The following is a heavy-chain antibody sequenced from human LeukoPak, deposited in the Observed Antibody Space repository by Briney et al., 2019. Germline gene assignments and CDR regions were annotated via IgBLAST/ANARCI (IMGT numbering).Heavy chain of an antibody. Sequence: GGSLRLSCAASGFTVSSNYMSWVRQAPGKGLEWVSAISGSGGSTYYADSVKGRFTISRDNSKNTLYLQMNSLRAEDTAVYYCAKSGYSSSWYEGSLSYFDYWGQGTLVTVSS. CDR2: ISGSGGST. CDR3: AKSGYSSSWYEGSLSYFDY. D-gene: IGHD6-13*01. CDR1: GFTVSSNY. V-gene: IGHV3-23*01. J-gene: IGHJ4*02.